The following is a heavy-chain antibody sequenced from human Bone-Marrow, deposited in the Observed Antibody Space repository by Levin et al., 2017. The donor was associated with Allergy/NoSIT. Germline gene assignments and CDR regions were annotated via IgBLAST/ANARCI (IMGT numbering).Heavy chain of an antibody. CDR1: GFTFSSYA. J-gene: IGHJ6*02. D-gene: IGHD2-15*01. Sequence: GGSLRLSCAASGFTFSSYAMHWVRQAPGKGLEWVAVISYDGSNKYYADSVKGRFTISRDNSKNTLYLQMNSLRAEDTAVYYCARDPDRVVVAATHYYYYGMDVWGQGTTVTVSS. CDR2: ISYDGSNK. V-gene: IGHV3-30-3*01. CDR3: ARDPDRVVVAATHYYYYGMDV.